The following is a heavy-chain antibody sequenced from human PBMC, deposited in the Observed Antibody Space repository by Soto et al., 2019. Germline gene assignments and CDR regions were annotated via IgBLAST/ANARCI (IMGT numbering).Heavy chain of an antibody. Sequence: SETLSLTCAVYGGSFSGYYWSWIRQPPGKGLEWIGEINHSGSTNYNPSLKSRVTISVDTSKNQFSLKLSSVTAADTSVYYCARTQQLVPPSFDYWGQGTLVTVSS. CDR1: GGSFSGYY. CDR3: ARTQQLVPPSFDY. J-gene: IGHJ4*02. V-gene: IGHV4-34*01. CDR2: INHSGST. D-gene: IGHD6-13*01.